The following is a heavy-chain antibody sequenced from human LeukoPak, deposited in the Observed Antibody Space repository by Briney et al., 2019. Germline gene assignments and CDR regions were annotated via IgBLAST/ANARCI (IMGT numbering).Heavy chain of an antibody. CDR2: INPNSGGT. J-gene: IGHJ4*01. CDR3: ARGGRQQRDLSFDY. CDR1: GYSFSTYG. D-gene: IGHD6-13*01. V-gene: IGHV1-2*02. Sequence: GASVKVSCKASGYSFSTYGITWVRQAPGQGLEWMGWINPNSGGTNYAQKFQGRVTMTRDTSISTAYMELSRLRSDDTAVYYCARGGRQQRDLSFDYWGQGTLVTVSS.